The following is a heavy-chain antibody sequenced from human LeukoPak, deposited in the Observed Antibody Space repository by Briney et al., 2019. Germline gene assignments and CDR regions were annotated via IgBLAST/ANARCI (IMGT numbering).Heavy chain of an antibody. J-gene: IGHJ4*02. CDR3: ARVGYYESSGYYEY. CDR1: GYTLTDYY. D-gene: IGHD3-22*01. Sequence: ASVKVSCKASGYTLTDYYMHWVRQAPGQGLEWMGRINPNSGGTNYAQKFQGRVTMTRDTSISTVYMELSRLRSDDTAVYYCARVGYYESSGYYEYWAQETLVTVPS. CDR2: INPNSGGT. V-gene: IGHV1-2*06.